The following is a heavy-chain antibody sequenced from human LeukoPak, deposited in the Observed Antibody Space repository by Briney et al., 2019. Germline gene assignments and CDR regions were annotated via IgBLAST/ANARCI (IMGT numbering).Heavy chain of an antibody. CDR1: GFTVSGDY. Sequence: GGSLRLSCAASGFTVSGDYMSWVRQAPGKGLEWVSVIYSGGSTYYADSVKGRFTISRDNSKNTLYLQMNSLRAEDTAVYYCARATYYYDSSGYWGSDAFDIWGQGTMVTVSS. CDR2: IYSGGST. J-gene: IGHJ3*02. V-gene: IGHV3-53*05. D-gene: IGHD3-22*01. CDR3: ARATYYYDSSGYWGSDAFDI.